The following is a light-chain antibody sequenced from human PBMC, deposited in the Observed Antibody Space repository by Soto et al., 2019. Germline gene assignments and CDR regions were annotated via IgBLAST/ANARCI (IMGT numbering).Light chain of an antibody. Sequence: EIVMTQSPSTLSVSPGERATLSCRASQSVSSNLAWYQQKPGQAPRLLIYGASTRATGIPARFSGSGSGTEDTLTIISLQSEDFAVSYCQQSNNWPPITFGQGTRLEIK. CDR3: QQSNNWPPIT. J-gene: IGKJ5*01. V-gene: IGKV3D-15*01. CDR2: GAS. CDR1: QSVSSN.